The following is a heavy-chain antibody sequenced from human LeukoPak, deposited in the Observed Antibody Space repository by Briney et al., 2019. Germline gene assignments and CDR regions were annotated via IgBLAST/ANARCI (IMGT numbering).Heavy chain of an antibody. CDR2: IYYSGST. D-gene: IGHD3-10*01. CDR3: VRHIETDYHGSGTYYDFDF. Sequence: PSETLSLTCTVFGASISSSTYYWGWIRQPPGKGLEWIGSIYYSGSTSYNPSLKSRVTISVDTSKNQFSLKLSSVTAADTAVYYCVRHIETDYHGSGTYYDFDFWGQGTLVTVSS. J-gene: IGHJ4*02. V-gene: IGHV4-39*01. CDR1: GASISSSTYY.